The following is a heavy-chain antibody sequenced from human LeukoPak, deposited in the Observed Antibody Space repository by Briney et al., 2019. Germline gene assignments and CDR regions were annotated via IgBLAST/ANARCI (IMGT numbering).Heavy chain of an antibody. CDR3: ARDVRSWYYFDY. D-gene: IGHD6-13*01. V-gene: IGHV3-7*01. J-gene: IGHJ4*02. Sequence: GGSLRLSCAASGFTISSYWMNWVRQAPGKGLEWVANIKQDGSEKYYVDSVKGRFTISRDNAKNSLYLQMNSLRAEDTAVYYCARDVRSWYYFDYWGQGTLVTVSS. CDR1: GFTISSYW. CDR2: IKQDGSEK.